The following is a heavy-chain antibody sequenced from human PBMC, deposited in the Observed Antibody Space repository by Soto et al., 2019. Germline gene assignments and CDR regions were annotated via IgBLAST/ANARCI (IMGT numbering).Heavy chain of an antibody. CDR1: GGTFSSYA. Sequence: SVKVSCKASGGTFSSYAISWVRQAPGQGLEWMGGIIPIFGTANYAQKFQGRVTITADEPTSTAYMELSSLRSEDTAVYYCARDRGGEWELLNYYGMDVWGQGTTVTVSS. CDR2: IIPIFGTA. D-gene: IGHD1-26*01. V-gene: IGHV1-69*13. CDR3: ARDRGGEWELLNYYGMDV. J-gene: IGHJ6*02.